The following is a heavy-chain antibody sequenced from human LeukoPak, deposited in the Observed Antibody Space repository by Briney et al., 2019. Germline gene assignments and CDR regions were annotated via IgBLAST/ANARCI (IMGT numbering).Heavy chain of an antibody. D-gene: IGHD6-19*01. CDR1: GYSISSGYY. CDR2: IYHSGST. J-gene: IGHJ6*03. V-gene: IGHV4-38-2*02. Sequence: SETLSLTCAVYGYSISSGYYWGWIRQPPGKGLEWIGSIYHSGSTYYNPSLKSRVTISVDTSKNQFSLKLSSVTAADTAVYYCAREAVADYMDVWGKGTTVTVSS. CDR3: AREAVADYMDV.